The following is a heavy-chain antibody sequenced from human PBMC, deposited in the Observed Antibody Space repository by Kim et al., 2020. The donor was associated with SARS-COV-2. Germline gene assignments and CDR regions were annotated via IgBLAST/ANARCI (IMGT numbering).Heavy chain of an antibody. J-gene: IGHJ6*02. V-gene: IGHV3-64*01. CDR2: ISSNGGST. CDR3: ARDRLLWFGEGSMDV. Sequence: GGSLRLSCAASGFTFSSYAMHWVRQAPGKGLEYVSAISSNGGSTYYANSVKGRFTISRENSKNTLYLQMGSLRAEDMAVYYCARDRLLWFGEGSMDVWGQGTTVTVSS. CDR1: GFTFSSYA. D-gene: IGHD3-10*01.